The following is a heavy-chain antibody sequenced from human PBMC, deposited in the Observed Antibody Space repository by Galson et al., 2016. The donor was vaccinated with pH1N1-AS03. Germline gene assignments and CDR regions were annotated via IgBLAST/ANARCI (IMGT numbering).Heavy chain of an antibody. CDR2: FYYIANT. D-gene: IGHD4-17*01. CDR1: GGSIGVSY. V-gene: IGHV4-59*12. Sequence: LSLTCTASGGSIGVSYWSWIRQSPGRGVEWIGYFYYIANTKYNPSLKSRVTISVDTSKNQFSLNLTSVTAADTAVYYCAKLRRGPWYLDLWGRGTMVTVSS. J-gene: IGHJ2*01. CDR3: AKLRRGPWYLDL.